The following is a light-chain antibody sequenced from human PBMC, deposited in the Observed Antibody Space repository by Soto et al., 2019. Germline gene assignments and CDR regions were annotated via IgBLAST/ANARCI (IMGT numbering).Light chain of an antibody. CDR3: SSYAGSNNLGV. CDR2: EVS. J-gene: IGLJ3*02. Sequence: QSALTQPPFASGSRGQSVTISCTGTSSDVGGYNYVSWYQQHPGKAPKLMIYEVSKRPSGVPDRFSGSKSGNTASLTVSGLQPEDEADYYCSSYAGSNNLGVFGGGTKLTVL. CDR1: SSDVGGYNY. V-gene: IGLV2-8*01.